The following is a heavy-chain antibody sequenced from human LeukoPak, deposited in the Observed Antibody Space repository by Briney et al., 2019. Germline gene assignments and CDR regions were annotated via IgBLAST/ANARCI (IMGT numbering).Heavy chain of an antibody. CDR1: GFTFSGSA. Sequence: PGGSLRLSCAASGFTFSGSAMHWVRQASGKGLEWVGRIRSKANSYATAYAASVKGRFTISRDDSKNTAYLQMNSLKTEDTALYYCARDPYGDYARYFDYWGQGTLVTVSS. V-gene: IGHV3-73*01. J-gene: IGHJ4*02. CDR2: IRSKANSYAT. CDR3: ARDPYGDYARYFDY. D-gene: IGHD4-17*01.